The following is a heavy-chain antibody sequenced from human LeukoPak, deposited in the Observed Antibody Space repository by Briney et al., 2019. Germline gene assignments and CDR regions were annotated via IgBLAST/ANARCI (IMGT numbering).Heavy chain of an antibody. CDR1: LCSISRYY. CDR2: FYSGGST. Sequence: SETLSLTCTVSLCSISRYYWSWIRQPAAKGLEWIGRFYSGGSTDYNPSLKSRVTMSVDTSKNQFSLKLSSVTAADTAVYYCARVYSGYDLPGSLANYYFDYWGQGTLVTVSS. CDR3: ARVYSGYDLPGSLANYYFDY. V-gene: IGHV4-4*07. J-gene: IGHJ4*02. D-gene: IGHD5-12*01.